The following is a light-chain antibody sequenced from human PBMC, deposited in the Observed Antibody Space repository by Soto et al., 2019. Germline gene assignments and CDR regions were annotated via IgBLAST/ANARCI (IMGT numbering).Light chain of an antibody. CDR3: QQRSNWPIT. CDR2: DAS. V-gene: IGKV3-11*01. Sequence: EILMTQSPVTMSVSPGDRATLSCRASQSVGRTLAWFQQKPGQAPRLLIYDASNRATGIPARFSGSGSGTDFTLTISSLETEDFAVYDGQQRSNWPITFGQGTRLEIK. CDR1: QSVGRT. J-gene: IGKJ5*01.